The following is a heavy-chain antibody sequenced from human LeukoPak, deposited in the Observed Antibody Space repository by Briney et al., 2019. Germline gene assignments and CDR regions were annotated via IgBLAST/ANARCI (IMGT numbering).Heavy chain of an antibody. V-gene: IGHV3-21*01. CDR1: GFTFSSYS. CDR2: ISSSSSYI. J-gene: IGHJ4*02. CDR3: ARDPYSYLFDY. D-gene: IGHD5-18*01. Sequence: GGSLRLSCAASGFTFSSYSMSWVRQAPGKGLEWVSSISSSSSYIYYADSVKGRFTISRDNAKNSLYLQMNSLRAEDTAVYYCARDPYSYLFDYWGQGTLVTVSS.